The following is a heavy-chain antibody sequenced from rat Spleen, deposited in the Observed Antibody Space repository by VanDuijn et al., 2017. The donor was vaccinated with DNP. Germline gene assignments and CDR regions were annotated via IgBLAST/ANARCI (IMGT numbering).Heavy chain of an antibody. Sequence: EVQLVESGGGLVQPGRSLKLSCAVSRITFSDHNMAWVRQAPKKSLEWVATIIYDGSSIYYRDSEKGRFTISRDNGKSTLYLQMDSLRSEDTATYYCARLTTRGTRAYVMDAWGQGASVTVSS. CDR1: RITFSDHN. V-gene: IGHV5-7*01. CDR2: IIYDGSSI. J-gene: IGHJ4*01. D-gene: IGHD1-10*01. CDR3: ARLTTRGTRAYVMDA.